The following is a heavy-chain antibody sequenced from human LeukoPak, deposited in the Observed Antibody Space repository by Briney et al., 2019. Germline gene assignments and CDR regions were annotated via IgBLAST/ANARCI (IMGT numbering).Heavy chain of an antibody. CDR3: ARGPYYYDSSGYYVR. D-gene: IGHD3-22*01. CDR2: IYYSGST. J-gene: IGHJ4*02. Sequence: TTSETLSLTCTVSGGSISSYYWSWIRRPPGKGLEWIGYIYYSGSTNYNPSLKSRVTISVDTSKNQFSLKLSSVTAADTAVYYCARGPYYYDSSGYYVRWGQGTLVTVSS. CDR1: GGSISSYY. V-gene: IGHV4-59*01.